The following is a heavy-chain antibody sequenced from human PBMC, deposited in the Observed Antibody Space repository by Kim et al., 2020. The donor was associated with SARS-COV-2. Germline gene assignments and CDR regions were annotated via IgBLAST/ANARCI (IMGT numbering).Heavy chain of an antibody. CDR3: ARVASTGRFRVYYFDY. CDR2: ISSDSGSYK. Sequence: GGSLRLSCVASGFTFSDHYMIWIRQAPGKGLEWVAYISSDSGSYKNYADSVEGRFTISRDNAKDSLYLQMNSLRAEDTAVYFCARVASTGRFRVYYFDYWGQGTLVTVSS. CDR1: GFTFSDHY. V-gene: IGHV3-11*06. J-gene: IGHJ4*02. D-gene: IGHD1-1*01.